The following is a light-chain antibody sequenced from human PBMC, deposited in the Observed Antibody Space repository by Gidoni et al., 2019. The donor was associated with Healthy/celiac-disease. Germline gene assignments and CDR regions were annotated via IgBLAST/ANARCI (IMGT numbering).Light chain of an antibody. CDR1: QSLLHSNGYNC. J-gene: IGKJ4*01. Sequence: DIVMTHSPLSLLVTPGEPASISCRSSQSLLHSNGYNCLDWYLQKPGQSPQLLIYLGSNRASGVPDRFSGSGSGTDFTLKISRVEAEDVGVYYCMQALQTPLTFGGGTKVEIK. CDR3: MQALQTPLT. CDR2: LGS. V-gene: IGKV2-28*01.